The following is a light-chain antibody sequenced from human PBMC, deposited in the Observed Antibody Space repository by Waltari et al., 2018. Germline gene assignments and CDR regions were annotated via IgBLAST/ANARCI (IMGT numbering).Light chain of an antibody. CDR1: QSVTTN. J-gene: IGKJ4*01. Sequence: EVVVTQSPATLSVSPGERVTLSCRASQSVTTNLAWYQQKPGQAPSLLISYGSTGAPGLPARFSGSGSGTEFTLTISSLQSEDFAVYYCQQYNSCPLTFGGGTKVEIK. CDR2: YGS. CDR3: QQYNSCPLT. V-gene: IGKV3-15*01.